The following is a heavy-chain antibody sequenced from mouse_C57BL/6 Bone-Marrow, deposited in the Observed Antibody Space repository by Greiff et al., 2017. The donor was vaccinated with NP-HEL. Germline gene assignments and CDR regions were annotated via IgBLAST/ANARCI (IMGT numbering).Heavy chain of an antibody. J-gene: IGHJ3*01. CDR3: ARDTNWIY. D-gene: IGHD4-1*01. Sequence: EVQLQESGGGLVKPGGSLKLSCAASGFTFSSYAMSWVRQTPEKRLEWVATISDGGSYTYYPDNVKGRFTISRDNAKNNLYLQMSHLKSEDTAMYDCARDTNWIYWGQGTLVTVSA. V-gene: IGHV5-4*01. CDR2: ISDGGSYT. CDR1: GFTFSSYA.